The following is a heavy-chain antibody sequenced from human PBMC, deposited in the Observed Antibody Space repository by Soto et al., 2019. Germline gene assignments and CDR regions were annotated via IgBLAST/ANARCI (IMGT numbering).Heavy chain of an antibody. J-gene: IGHJ4*02. CDR2: LYNSETT. Sequence: PGGSLRLSCAASGLEVSYNYMNWVRQAPGKGLEWVSVLYNSETTYYAESVKGRFTISRDNSKNTLYLQMNSLRAEDTAVYYCAKDPTYYYDSSGYYGDYFDYWGQGTLVTVSS. V-gene: IGHV3-53*01. CDR1: GLEVSYNY. CDR3: AKDPTYYYDSSGYYGDYFDY. D-gene: IGHD3-22*01.